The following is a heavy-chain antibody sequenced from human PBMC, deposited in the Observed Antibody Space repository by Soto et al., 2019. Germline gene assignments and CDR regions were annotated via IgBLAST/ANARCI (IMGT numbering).Heavy chain of an antibody. D-gene: IGHD2-15*01. Sequence: PGGSLRLSCAAPGFTFSSYVMNWVRQAPGKGLEWVSGISGSGGNTYYADSVKGRFTISRDNAKDTLYLHMNSLGAEDTAVYYCARISQGTYCRGGNCYSDYWGQGTLVTVSS. CDR1: GFTFSSYV. J-gene: IGHJ4*02. CDR3: ARISQGTYCRGGNCYSDY. CDR2: ISGSGGNT. V-gene: IGHV3-23*01.